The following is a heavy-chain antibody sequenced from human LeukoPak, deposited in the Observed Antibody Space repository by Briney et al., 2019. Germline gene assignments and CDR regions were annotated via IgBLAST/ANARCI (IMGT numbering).Heavy chain of an antibody. J-gene: IGHJ6*02. V-gene: IGHV1-18*01. CDR2: ISAYNGNT. Sequence: ASVKVSCKASGYTFTSYGISWVRQAPGQGLEWMGWISAYNGNTNYAQKLQGRVTMTTDTSTSTAYMELRSLRSDDTAVYYCARDLPTKVKYYYYSMDVWGQGTTVTVSS. CDR1: GYTFTSYG. CDR3: ARDLPTKVKYYYYSMDV. D-gene: IGHD3-10*01.